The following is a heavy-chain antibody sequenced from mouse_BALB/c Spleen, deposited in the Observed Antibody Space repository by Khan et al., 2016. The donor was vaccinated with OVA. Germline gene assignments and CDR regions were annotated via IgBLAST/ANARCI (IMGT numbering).Heavy chain of an antibody. CDR2: INPSNFYT. J-gene: IGHJ3*01. D-gene: IGHD2-1*01. V-gene: IGHV1-4*01. CDR3: WSEGPSHGNYGAWFAY. Sequence: QVQLQQSGAELVRPGASVKMSCKASGYTFTSYTIHWVKQRPGQGLEWIGYINPSNFYTNYNQKFRDKATLTADKSSRTAYIQLSSLTSEDSAVYYCWSEGPSHGNYGAWFAYWGQGTLVTVSA. CDR1: GYTFTSYT.